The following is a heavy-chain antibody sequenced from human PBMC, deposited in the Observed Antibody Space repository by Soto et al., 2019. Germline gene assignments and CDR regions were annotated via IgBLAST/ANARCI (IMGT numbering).Heavy chain of an antibody. D-gene: IGHD6-6*01. V-gene: IGHV1-69*13. J-gene: IGHJ4*02. CDR3: AREARIAARPGTFDY. CDR1: GGTFSSYA. Sequence: SVKVSCKASGGTFSSYAISWVRQAPGQGLEWMGGIIPIFGTANYAQKFQGRVTITADESTSTAYMELSSLRSEDTAVYYCAREARIAARPGTFDYWGQGTLVTVS. CDR2: IIPIFGTA.